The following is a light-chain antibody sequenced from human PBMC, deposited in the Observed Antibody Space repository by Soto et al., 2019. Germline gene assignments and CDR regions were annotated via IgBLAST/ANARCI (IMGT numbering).Light chain of an antibody. CDR1: QAVSSTY. CDR2: GAS. J-gene: IGKJ2*01. CDR3: QQFGGSLYT. V-gene: IGKV3-20*01. Sequence: EIVLAQSPGTLSLSPGERATLSCRASQAVSSTYLSWYQHKPGQAPRLLIYGASNRITGIPDRFSGSGSGTDFTLTISSLEPEDFAVYYCQQFGGSLYTFGQGTKLEIK.